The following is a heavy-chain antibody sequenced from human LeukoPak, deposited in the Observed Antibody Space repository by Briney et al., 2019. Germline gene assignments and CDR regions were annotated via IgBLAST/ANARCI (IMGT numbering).Heavy chain of an antibody. D-gene: IGHD2-21*02. CDR2: INHSGST. J-gene: IGHJ4*02. CDR1: GGSFSGYY. CDR3: ARSCGGDCYSDY. V-gene: IGHV4-34*01. Sequence: SETLSLTCAVYGGSFSGYYWSWIRQPPGKGLEWIGEINHSGSTNYNPSLKSRVTISVDTSKNQFSLKLSSVTAADTAVYYGARSCGGDCYSDYWGQGTLVTVSS.